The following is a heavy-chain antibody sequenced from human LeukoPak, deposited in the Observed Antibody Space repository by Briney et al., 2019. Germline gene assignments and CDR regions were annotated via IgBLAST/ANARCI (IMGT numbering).Heavy chain of an antibody. V-gene: IGHV3-21*01. CDR3: ARDYYGSGSCFDY. J-gene: IGHJ4*02. D-gene: IGHD3-10*01. CDR1: GFTFSSYS. Sequence: PGGSLRLSCAASGFTFSSYSMNWLRQAPGKGLEWVSSISSSSSYIYYADSVKGRFTISRDNAKNSLYLQMNSLRAEDTAVYYCARDYYGSGSCFDYWGQGTLVTVSS. CDR2: ISSSSSYI.